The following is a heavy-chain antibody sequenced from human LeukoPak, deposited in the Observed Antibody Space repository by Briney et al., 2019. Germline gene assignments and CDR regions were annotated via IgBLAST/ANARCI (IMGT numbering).Heavy chain of an antibody. D-gene: IGHD3-22*01. J-gene: IGHJ3*02. CDR1: GFTFSSYW. CDR3: AREGSYYDSNI. Sequence: GGSLRLSCAASGFTFSSYWMHWVRQAPGKGLEWVANIKQDGSEKYYVDSVKDRFTISRDNAKNSLYLQMNSLRTEDTAVYYCAREGSYYDSNIWGQGTMVTVSS. CDR2: IKQDGSEK. V-gene: IGHV3-7*01.